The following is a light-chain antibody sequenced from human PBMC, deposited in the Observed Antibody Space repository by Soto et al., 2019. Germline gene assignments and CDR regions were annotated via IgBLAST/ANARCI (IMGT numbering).Light chain of an antibody. CDR3: CSYAGSDYVV. Sequence: QSALTQPRSVSGSPGQSVTISCTGTSSDVGGYNYVSWYQQHPGKAPKLMIYDVSKRPSGVPDRFSGSKSGNTASLTISGLQAEDEDDYYCCSYAGSDYVVFGGGTKLTVL. J-gene: IGLJ2*01. CDR2: DVS. V-gene: IGLV2-11*01. CDR1: SSDVGGYNY.